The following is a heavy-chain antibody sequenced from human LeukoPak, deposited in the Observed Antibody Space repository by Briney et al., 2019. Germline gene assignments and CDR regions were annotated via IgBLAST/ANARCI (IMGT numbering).Heavy chain of an antibody. CDR1: GFTFSSYS. CDR2: ISSSSSTI. J-gene: IGHJ4*02. D-gene: IGHD3-22*01. Sequence: GGSLRLSCAASGFTFSSYSMNWVRQAPGKGLEWVSYISSSSSTIYYADSVKGRFTISRDNAKNSLYLQMNSLRAEDTAVYYCARDLWYYDSSGPGYFDYWGQGTLVTVSS. V-gene: IGHV3-48*01. CDR3: ARDLWYYDSSGPGYFDY.